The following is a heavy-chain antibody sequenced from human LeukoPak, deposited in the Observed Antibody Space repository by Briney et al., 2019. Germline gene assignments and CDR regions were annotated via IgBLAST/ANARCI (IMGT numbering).Heavy chain of an antibody. CDR1: GGTFSRYA. J-gene: IGHJ6*03. CDR3: ARASSPTGGYYYYMDV. CDR2: IIPIFGTA. Sequence: SVKVSCKASGGTFSRYAISWVRQAPGQGLEWMGGIIPIFGTANYAQKFQGRVTITASDATSTAYMELSSLRSEDTAVYYCARASSPTGGYYYYMDVWGKGTTVTVSS. V-gene: IGHV1-69*13. D-gene: IGHD6-13*01.